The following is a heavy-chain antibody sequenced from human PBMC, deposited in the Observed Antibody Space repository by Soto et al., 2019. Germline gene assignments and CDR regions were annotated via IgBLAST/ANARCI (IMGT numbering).Heavy chain of an antibody. D-gene: IGHD4-17*01. CDR3: AKSAPMDAGDKYYYDF. Sequence: SVKVSCKDSGGTFSTFGISWVRQSPGQGLEWMGGIIPFFGTARYSQKFEDRITITADESTNTVYMDLRSLTSEDTAIYYCAKSAPMDAGDKYYYDFWGQGALVTVSS. J-gene: IGHJ4*02. CDR2: IIPFFGTA. CDR1: GGTFSTFG. V-gene: IGHV1-69*13.